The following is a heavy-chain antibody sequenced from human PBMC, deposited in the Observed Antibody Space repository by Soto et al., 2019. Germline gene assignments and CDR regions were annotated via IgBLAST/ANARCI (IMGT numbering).Heavy chain of an antibody. CDR3: ARAGMVRGGYYYYGMDV. D-gene: IGHD3-10*01. J-gene: IGHJ6*02. CDR1: GFTFSSYD. V-gene: IGHV3-13*01. Sequence: GGSLRLSCAASGFTFSSYDMHWVRQATGKGLEWVSAIGTAGDTYYPGSVKGRFTISRENAKNSLYLQMNSLRAGDTAVYYCARAGMVRGGYYYYGMDVWGQGXTVTVSS. CDR2: IGTAGDT.